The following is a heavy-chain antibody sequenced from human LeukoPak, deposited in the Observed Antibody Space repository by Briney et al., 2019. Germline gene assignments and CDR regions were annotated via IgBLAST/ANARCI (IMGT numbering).Heavy chain of an antibody. D-gene: IGHD3-16*01. Sequence: GGPLRLSCAASGFTFSDYYMIWLRQAPGKGLEGVSYISSSGSTIYYADSVKGRFTISRDNAENSLYLQMNSLRAEDTAVYYCASGKQGESNYFEYWGQGTLVTVSS. J-gene: IGHJ4*02. CDR2: ISSSGSTI. CDR3: ASGKQGESNYFEY. V-gene: IGHV3-11*04. CDR1: GFTFSDYY.